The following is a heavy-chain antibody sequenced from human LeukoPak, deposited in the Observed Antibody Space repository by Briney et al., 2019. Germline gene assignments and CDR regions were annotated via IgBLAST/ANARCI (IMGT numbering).Heavy chain of an antibody. D-gene: IGHD3-22*01. Sequence: GGSLRLSCAASGFTFSSYAMSWVRQAPGKGLEWVSAISGSGGSTYYADSVKGRFTISRGNSENTLYLQMNSLRAEDTAVYYCAKDSPYYYDSSGYPLDYWGQGTLVTVSS. CDR1: GFTFSSYA. CDR2: ISGSGGST. J-gene: IGHJ4*02. V-gene: IGHV3-23*01. CDR3: AKDSPYYYDSSGYPLDY.